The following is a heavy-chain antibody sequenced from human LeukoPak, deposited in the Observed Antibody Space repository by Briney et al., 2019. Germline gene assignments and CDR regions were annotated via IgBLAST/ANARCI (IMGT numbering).Heavy chain of an antibody. CDR2: ISSDGNTK. V-gene: IGHV3-30*18. CDR3: TKEGSANYLSFDY. D-gene: IGHD4/OR15-4a*01. CDR1: GFTFSNYG. Sequence: GGSLRLSCAASGFTFSNYGMHWVRQAPGKGLEWVAVISSDGNTKYYADSVKGRFTISRDNSKNVMSLQMNSLTPEDTAVYYCTKEGSANYLSFDYWAREPWSPSPQ. J-gene: IGHJ4*02.